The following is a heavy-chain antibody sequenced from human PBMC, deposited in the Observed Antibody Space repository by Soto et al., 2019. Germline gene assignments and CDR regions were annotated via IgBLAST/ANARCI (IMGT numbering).Heavy chain of an antibody. D-gene: IGHD3-10*01. Sequence: QVQLVQSETEVKKPGASVKVSCKASGYIFTNYDITWVRQAPGQGLEWMGWVSGYTGNTKYAQKFQDRVTMTTDTSTSTVYMELRSLRSDHTAVYYCARFGSAPYYYYGVDVWGQGTTVFVSS. V-gene: IGHV1-18*01. CDR2: VSGYTGNT. J-gene: IGHJ6*02. CDR3: ARFGSAPYYYYGVDV. CDR1: GYIFTNYD.